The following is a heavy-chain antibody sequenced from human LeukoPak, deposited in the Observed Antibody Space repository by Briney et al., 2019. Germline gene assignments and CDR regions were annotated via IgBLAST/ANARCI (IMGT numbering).Heavy chain of an antibody. J-gene: IGHJ4*02. CDR1: GYTFTSYG. Sequence: ASVKVSCKASGYTFTSYGISWVRQAPGQGLEWMRWISAYNGNTNYAQKLQGRVTMTTDTSTSTAYMELRSLRSDDTAVYYCARDQGAYGDYPYYFDYWGQGTLVTVSS. V-gene: IGHV1-18*01. D-gene: IGHD4-17*01. CDR3: ARDQGAYGDYPYYFDY. CDR2: ISAYNGNT.